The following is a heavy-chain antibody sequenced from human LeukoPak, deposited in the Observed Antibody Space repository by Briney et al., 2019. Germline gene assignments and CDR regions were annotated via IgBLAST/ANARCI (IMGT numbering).Heavy chain of an antibody. CDR1: GFTFSSYA. Sequence: GGSLRLSCAASGFTFSSYAMSWVRQAPGKGLEWVSAISGSGGSTYYADSVKGRFTISRDNSKNTLYLQMNSLRAEDTAVYYCAKDSGDYYDSSGHGYWGQGTLVTVSS. CDR3: AKDSGDYYDSSGHGY. CDR2: ISGSGGST. J-gene: IGHJ4*02. D-gene: IGHD3-22*01. V-gene: IGHV3-23*01.